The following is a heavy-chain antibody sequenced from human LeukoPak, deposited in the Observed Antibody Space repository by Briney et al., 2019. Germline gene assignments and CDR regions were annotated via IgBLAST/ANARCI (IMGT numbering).Heavy chain of an antibody. J-gene: IGHJ4*02. D-gene: IGHD6-19*01. CDR3: ARDLSGIAVAGTGH. V-gene: IGHV4-39*07. Sequence: PSETLSLTCTVSGGSIISSNYYWGWIRQPPGMGLEWIGSIYYSGSTNYNPSLKSRVTISVDTSKNQFSLKLSSVTAADTAVYYCARDLSGIAVAGTGHWGQGSLVTVSS. CDR2: IYYSGST. CDR1: GGSIISSNYY.